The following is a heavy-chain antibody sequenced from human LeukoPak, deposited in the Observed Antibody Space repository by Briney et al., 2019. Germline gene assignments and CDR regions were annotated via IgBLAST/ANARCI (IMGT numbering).Heavy chain of an antibody. J-gene: IGHJ6*02. CDR1: GYTFTGYY. D-gene: IGHD3-10*01. Sequence: VASVKVSCTASGYTFTGYYMHWVRQAPGQGLEWMGWINPNSGGTNYAQKFQGRVTMTRDTSISTAYMELSRLRSDDTAVYYCARVRHYYGSGEGMDVWGQGTTVTVSS. V-gene: IGHV1-2*02. CDR2: INPNSGGT. CDR3: ARVRHYYGSGEGMDV.